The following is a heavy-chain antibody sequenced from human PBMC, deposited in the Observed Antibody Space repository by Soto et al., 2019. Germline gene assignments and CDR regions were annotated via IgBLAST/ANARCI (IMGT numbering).Heavy chain of an antibody. Sequence: SLRLSCAASGFKFSNYAMSWVRQAPGKGLEWVSLISATGGGTYYADSVKGRFTISSDISANSLYLQMDSLRAEDTAVYYCAKDAVSGDGIWLLDSWGQGTVVTVSS. J-gene: IGHJ4*02. CDR3: AKDAVSGDGIWLLDS. D-gene: IGHD4-17*01. CDR1: GFKFSNYA. CDR2: ISATGGGT. V-gene: IGHV3-23*01.